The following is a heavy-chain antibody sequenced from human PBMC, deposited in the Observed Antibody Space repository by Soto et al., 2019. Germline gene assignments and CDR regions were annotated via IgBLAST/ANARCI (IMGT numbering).Heavy chain of an antibody. V-gene: IGHV3-21*01. CDR2: ISSTTNYI. CDR1: GFTFTRYS. Sequence: GGSLRLSCAASGFTFTRYSMNWVRQAPGKGLEWVSSISSTTNYIYYADSMKGRFTVSRDNAKNSVYLEMNSLSAEDTAVYYCASDSENLTSNFDYWGQGXLVTVSS. CDR3: ASDSENLTSNFDY. J-gene: IGHJ4*02.